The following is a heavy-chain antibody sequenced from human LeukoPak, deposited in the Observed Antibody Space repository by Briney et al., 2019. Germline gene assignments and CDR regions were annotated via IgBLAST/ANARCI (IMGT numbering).Heavy chain of an antibody. V-gene: IGHV1-24*01. CDR2: FDPEDGET. D-gene: IGHD3-3*01. Sequence: ASVKVSCNVSGYTLTELSMHWVRQAPGKGLEWMGGFDPEDGETIYAQKFQGRVTMTEDTSTDTAYMELSSLRSEDTAVYYCATVPYTIFGVDTYYYYYMDVWGKGTTVTVSS. CDR1: GYTLTELS. CDR3: ATVPYTIFGVDTYYYYYMDV. J-gene: IGHJ6*03.